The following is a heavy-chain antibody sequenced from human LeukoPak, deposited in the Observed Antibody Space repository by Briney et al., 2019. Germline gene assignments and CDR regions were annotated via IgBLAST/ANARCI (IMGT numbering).Heavy chain of an antibody. CDR3: ARYCSGGTCYVGLI. D-gene: IGHD2-15*01. CDR2: IRSDGSSE. J-gene: IGHJ4*02. Sequence: GRSLRLSCAASGFTFSTYGTHWVRQAPGKGLEWVAVIRSDGSSEYYADSVKGRFIISRDNSKNTLCLQMNSLRAEDTAVYYCARYCSGGTCYVGLIWGQGTLVTVSS. CDR1: GFTFSTYG. V-gene: IGHV3-33*01.